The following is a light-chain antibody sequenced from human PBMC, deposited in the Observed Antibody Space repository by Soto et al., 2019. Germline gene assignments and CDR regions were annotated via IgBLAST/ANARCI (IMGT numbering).Light chain of an antibody. Sequence: QSALTQPRSVSGSPGQSVTISCTGTSSDVGGYNYVSWYQQHPGKAPKLMIYDVSKRPSGVPDRFSGSKSGNTASLTISGLQAEDEADYYCCSYAGSSWVFGGGTKGPS. CDR2: DVS. V-gene: IGLV2-11*01. J-gene: IGLJ3*02. CDR3: CSYAGSSWV. CDR1: SSDVGGYNY.